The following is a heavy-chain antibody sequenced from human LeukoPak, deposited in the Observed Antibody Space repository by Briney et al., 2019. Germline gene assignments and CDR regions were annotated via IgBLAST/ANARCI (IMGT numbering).Heavy chain of an antibody. CDR2: ISNNGGRT. J-gene: IGHJ4*02. CDR1: GFSFSSNT. V-gene: IGHV3-23*01. Sequence: PGGSLRLSCAGSGFSFSSNTMSWVRQAPGRGLEWVSAISNNGGRTDYAASVKGRFTISRDNSKSTLYLHMDSLRAEDTAVYYCARDEDTSALSEYWGQGTLVTVSS. CDR3: ARDEDTSALSEY. D-gene: IGHD2/OR15-2a*01.